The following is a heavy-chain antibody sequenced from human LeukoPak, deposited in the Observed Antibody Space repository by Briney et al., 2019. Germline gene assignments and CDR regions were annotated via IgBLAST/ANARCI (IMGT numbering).Heavy chain of an antibody. CDR1: GYSFTRNG. CDR3: ARDVNYAFDY. Sequence: VASVKVSCKPSGYSFTRNGISWVRQAPGQGLEWMGWISDKSGNTKYAQKFQDRVTLATDTSTSTAYMELKSLRSDDTAVYYCARDVNYAFDYWGQGTLVTVSS. J-gene: IGHJ4*02. V-gene: IGHV1-18*01. D-gene: IGHD3-16*01. CDR2: ISDKSGNT.